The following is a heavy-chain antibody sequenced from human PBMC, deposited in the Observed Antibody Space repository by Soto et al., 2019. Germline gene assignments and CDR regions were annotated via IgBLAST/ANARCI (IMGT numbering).Heavy chain of an antibody. CDR2: IYYSGST. CDR3: AREVDYYDSSRHFDY. V-gene: IGHV4-59*01. J-gene: IGHJ4*02. D-gene: IGHD3-22*01. CDR1: GGSISSYY. Sequence: SETLSLTCTVSGGSISSYYWSWIRQPPGKGLEWIGYIYYSGSTNYNPSLKSRVTISVDTSKNQFSLKLISVPAADTSVYYCAREVDYYDSSRHFDYWGQGTLVTVSS.